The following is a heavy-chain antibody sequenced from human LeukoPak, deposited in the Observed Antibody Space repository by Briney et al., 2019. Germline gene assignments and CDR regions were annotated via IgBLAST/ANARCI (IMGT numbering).Heavy chain of an antibody. CDR3: ARDSSHYLGSSDY. CDR1: GFTVSSTY. D-gene: IGHD2-15*01. CDR2: IYSGGNI. V-gene: IGHV3-53*01. Sequence: GGSLRLSCAASGFTVSSTYMSWVRQAPGKGLEWVSVIYSGGNIYYIDSVKGRFTISRDTSKNTLYLQMNSLRAEDTAVYFCARDSSHYLGSSDYWGQGTLVTVSS. J-gene: IGHJ4*02.